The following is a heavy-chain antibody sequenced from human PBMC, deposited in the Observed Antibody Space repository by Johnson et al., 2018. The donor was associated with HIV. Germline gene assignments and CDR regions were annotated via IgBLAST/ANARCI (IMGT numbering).Heavy chain of an antibody. V-gene: IGHV3-30*04. J-gene: IGHJ3*02. Sequence: QVHLVESGGGVVQPGRSLRLSCAASDFTFSNNAIHWVRQAPGKGLEWVAVISYDGTNTYYADSVKGRFTISRDNSKNTLFLQMNSLRAEDTAVYYCVRRFYDSSAFDIWGQGTLVTVSS. CDR3: VRRFYDSSAFDI. CDR1: DFTFSNNA. D-gene: IGHD3-22*01. CDR2: ISYDGTNT.